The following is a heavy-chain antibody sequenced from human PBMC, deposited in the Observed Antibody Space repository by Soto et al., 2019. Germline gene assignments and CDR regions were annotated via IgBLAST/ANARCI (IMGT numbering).Heavy chain of an antibody. CDR2: IYSGGAT. Sequence: EDQLVESERGLVQPGGSLRLCCAASGFTVSNNYMRWVRQAPGKGLEWVSLIYSGGATYYADSVKGRFTISRDNSKNTLYLQMNSLRAEDTAVYYCARDGTYNWVGGQGILVTVSS. D-gene: IGHD1-1*01. V-gene: IGHV3-66*01. J-gene: IGHJ4*02. CDR3: ARDGTYNWV. CDR1: GFTVSNNY.